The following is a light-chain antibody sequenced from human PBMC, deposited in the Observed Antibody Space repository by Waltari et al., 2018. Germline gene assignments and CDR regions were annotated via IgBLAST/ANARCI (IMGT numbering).Light chain of an antibody. CDR2: EVS. J-gene: IGLJ2*01. Sequence: SALPQLPSASGSPGQHGPPPCSGTSPTLPPFNFFPWYQHHPGRAPKLLIYEVSKRPSGVPDRFSGSKSGNTASLTVSGLQTEDEAVYYCSSYAGRDNLLFGGGTKLTVL. CDR1: SPTLPPFNF. CDR3: SSYAGRDNLL. V-gene: IGLV2-8*01.